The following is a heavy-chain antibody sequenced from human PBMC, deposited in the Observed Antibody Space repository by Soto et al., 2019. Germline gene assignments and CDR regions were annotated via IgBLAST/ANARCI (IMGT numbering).Heavy chain of an antibody. Sequence: EVQLVESGGGLIQPGGSLRLSCAASGFTVSSNYMSWVRQAPGKGLEWVSVIYSGGSTYYADSVKGRFTISRDNSKNTLYLQTNSLRAEDTAVYYCARVAIRLVDAFDIWGQGTMVTVSS. J-gene: IGHJ3*02. D-gene: IGHD2-21*01. CDR2: IYSGGST. CDR1: GFTVSSNY. CDR3: ARVAIRLVDAFDI. V-gene: IGHV3-53*01.